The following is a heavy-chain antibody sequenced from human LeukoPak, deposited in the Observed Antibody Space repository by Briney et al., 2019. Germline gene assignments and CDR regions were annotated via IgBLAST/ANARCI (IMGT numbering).Heavy chain of an antibody. V-gene: IGHV3-30*02. CDR2: IRYDGSDK. J-gene: IGHJ4*02. Sequence: GGSLRLSCAASGFTFSRNGMTWVRQAPGKGLEWVAFIRYDGSDKYYADSVKGRFTISRDNSKNTLYLQMNSLRVEDTAVYYCANWELYSYGNDWGQGTLVTVSS. D-gene: IGHD5-18*01. CDR1: GFTFSRNG. CDR3: ANWELYSYGND.